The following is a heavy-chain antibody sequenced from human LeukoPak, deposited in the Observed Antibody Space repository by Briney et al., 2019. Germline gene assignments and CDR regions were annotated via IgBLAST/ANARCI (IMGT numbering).Heavy chain of an antibody. CDR2: IYYSGST. CDR3: ARRSSIAARPWDY. J-gene: IGHJ4*02. D-gene: IGHD6-6*01. CDR1: GGSISSGDYY. V-gene: IGHV4-30-4*01. Sequence: PSQTLSLTCTVSGGSISSGDYYWSWIRQPPGKGLEWIGYIYYSGSTYYNPSLKCRVTISVDTSKNQFSLKLSSVTAADTAVYYCARRSSIAARPWDYWGQGTLVTVSS.